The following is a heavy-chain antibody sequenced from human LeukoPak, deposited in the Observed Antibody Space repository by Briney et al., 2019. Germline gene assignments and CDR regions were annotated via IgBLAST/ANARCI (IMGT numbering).Heavy chain of an antibody. CDR3: AGVTYSNYWDYYYYYYMDV. J-gene: IGHJ6*03. CDR2: IKQDGSEK. D-gene: IGHD4-11*01. Sequence: PGGSLRLSCAASGFTFSGYAMSWVRQAPGKGLEWVANIKQDGSEKYYVDSVKGRFTISRDNAKNSLYLQMNSLRAEDTAVYYCAGVTYSNYWDYYYYYYMDVWGKGTTVTVSS. CDR1: GFTFSGYA. V-gene: IGHV3-7*04.